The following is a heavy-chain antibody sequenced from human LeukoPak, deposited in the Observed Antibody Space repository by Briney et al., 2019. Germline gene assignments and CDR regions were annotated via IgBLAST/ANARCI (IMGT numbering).Heavy chain of an antibody. V-gene: IGHV3-23*01. Sequence: GGSLRLSCAASGFTFSSYAMSWVRQAPGMGLEWVSTISGNGGATYYADSVKGRFTISRDNSKNTLYLQMNSLRAEDTAVYYCAKDASNYFWYFDLWGRGTLVTVSS. J-gene: IGHJ2*01. CDR3: AKDASNYFWYFDL. D-gene: IGHD1-1*01. CDR2: ISGNGGAT. CDR1: GFTFSSYA.